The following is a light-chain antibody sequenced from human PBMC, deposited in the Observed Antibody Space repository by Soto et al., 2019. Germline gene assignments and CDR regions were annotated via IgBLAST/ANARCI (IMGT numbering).Light chain of an antibody. CDR3: QQTYSTPPYA. Sequence: DIQMTQSPSSLSASVGDRVTITCRASQSISSYLNWYQQKPGKGPKLLIYGASSVQSGVPSRFSGSGFGTDFTLTISSLQPEDFATYYCQQTYSTPPYAFGQGTKLEIK. CDR2: GAS. CDR1: QSISSY. V-gene: IGKV1-39*01. J-gene: IGKJ2*01.